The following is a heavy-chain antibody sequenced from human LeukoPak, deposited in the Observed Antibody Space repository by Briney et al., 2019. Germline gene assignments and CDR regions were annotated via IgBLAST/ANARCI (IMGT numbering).Heavy chain of an antibody. V-gene: IGHV5-10-1*01. CDR3: ARYLMDKGMNG. Sequence: GESLKISWRTSGYSFTNYSISLVRQMPGKGLEWMGRIDPSDSYINFSPSFQGHVTFSADKSISTIYLQWSSLKASDTAVYYCARYLMDKGMNGWRQGTTVTVSS. J-gene: IGHJ6*01. CDR1: GYSFTNYS. CDR2: IDPSDSYI. D-gene: IGHD1-14*01.